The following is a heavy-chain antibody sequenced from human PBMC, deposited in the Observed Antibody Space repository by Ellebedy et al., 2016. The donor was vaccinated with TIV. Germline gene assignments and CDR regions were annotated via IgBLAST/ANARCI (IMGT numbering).Heavy chain of an antibody. CDR2: INGDESKK. CDR3: ARDGAYGDYSPGYYGMDV. Sequence: GESLKISCAASRFTFSAYWMSWVRQAPGKGLEWVANINGDESKKYYVDSVKGRFTISRDNGKNSVYLQMNSLRTEDTALYYCARDGAYGDYSPGYYGMDVWGQGTTVTVSS. V-gene: IGHV3-7*03. D-gene: IGHD4-17*01. J-gene: IGHJ6*02. CDR1: RFTFSAYW.